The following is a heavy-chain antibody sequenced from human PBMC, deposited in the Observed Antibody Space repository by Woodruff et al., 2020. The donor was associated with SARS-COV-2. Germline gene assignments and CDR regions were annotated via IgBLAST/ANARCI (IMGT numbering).Heavy chain of an antibody. J-gene: IGHJ4*02. CDR3: AKGNSVSGTYYAPFDS. CDR2: GNTT. V-gene: IGHV3-23*01. D-gene: IGHD1-26*01. Sequence: GNTTYYADSVKGRFTISKDNSKNTLYLQMNSLRAEDTAIYYCAKGNSVSGTYYAPFDSWGQGTLVTVSS.